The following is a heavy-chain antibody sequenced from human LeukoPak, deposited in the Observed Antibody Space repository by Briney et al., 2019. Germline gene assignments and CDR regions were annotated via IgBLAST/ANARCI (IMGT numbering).Heavy chain of an antibody. CDR2: IHYSGST. V-gene: IGHV4-31*03. CDR3: ARAHYDILTGYPLDY. Sequence: SQTLSLTCTVSGVSISSGGYYWNWIRQHPGKGLEWIGYIHYSGSTYYNPSLKSRVTISIDTSKNQFSLKLTSVTAADTAVYYCARAHYDILTGYPLDYWGQGTLVTVSS. CDR1: GVSISSGGYY. D-gene: IGHD3-9*01. J-gene: IGHJ4*02.